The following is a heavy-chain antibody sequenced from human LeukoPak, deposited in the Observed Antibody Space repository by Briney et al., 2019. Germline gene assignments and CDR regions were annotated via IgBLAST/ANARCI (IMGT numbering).Heavy chain of an antibody. CDR2: ISTYNHEA. Sequence: GASVTVSCTASGYTFADYGIGWVRQAPGQGLEWIAWISTYNHEANYARKFRGRVTMTTDTSTSTTYMEVGSLRSADTAVYYCVRDYFCSGGSCDDCFDPWGQGTLVTVSS. D-gene: IGHD2-15*01. CDR1: GYTFADYG. J-gene: IGHJ5*02. V-gene: IGHV1-18*01. CDR3: VRDYFCSGGSCDDCFDP.